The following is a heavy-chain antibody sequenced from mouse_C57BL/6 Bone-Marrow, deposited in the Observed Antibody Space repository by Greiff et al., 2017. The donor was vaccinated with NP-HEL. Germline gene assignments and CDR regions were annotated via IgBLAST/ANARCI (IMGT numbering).Heavy chain of an antibody. CDR2: ISYDGSN. D-gene: IGHD1-1*01. Sequence: EVQLQQSGPGLVKPSQSLSLTCSVTGYSITSGYYWNRIRQFPGNKLEWMGYISYDGSNNYNPSLKNRISITRDTSKNQFFLKLNAVTTEDTATYYCARVTTVVDYWGQGTTLTVSA. CDR1: GYSITSGYY. J-gene: IGHJ2*01. V-gene: IGHV3-6*01. CDR3: ARVTTVVDY.